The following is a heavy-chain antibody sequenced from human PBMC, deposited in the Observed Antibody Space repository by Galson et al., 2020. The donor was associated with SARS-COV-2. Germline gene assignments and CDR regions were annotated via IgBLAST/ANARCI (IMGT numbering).Heavy chain of an antibody. Sequence: SGPTLVKPTQTLTLTCTFSGFSPSTSAMCVSWIRQPPGKALEWLALIDWDDDKYYSTSLRTRLTISKDTSKNQVVLTMTNMDPVDTATYYCARIQTPYYDSFGYLGYFDYWGQGTLVTVSS. D-gene: IGHD3-22*01. CDR3: ARIQTPYYDSFGYLGYFDY. CDR1: GFSPSTSAMC. V-gene: IGHV2-70*01. J-gene: IGHJ4*02. CDR2: IDWDDDK.